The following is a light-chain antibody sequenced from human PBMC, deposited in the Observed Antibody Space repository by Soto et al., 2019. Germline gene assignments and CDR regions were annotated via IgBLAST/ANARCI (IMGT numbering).Light chain of an antibody. V-gene: IGKV3-15*01. CDR3: QQNNDWPPG. CDR1: QTISSN. Sequence: EIVMTQSPATLSVSPGERVTLSCTASQTISSNLAWYQQKPGQPPRLLIYRASTRATGVPDRFRGLGSGTEFTLTISSLQSEDFAVYYGQQNNDWPPGFGQGTKLEMK. J-gene: IGKJ2*01. CDR2: RAS.